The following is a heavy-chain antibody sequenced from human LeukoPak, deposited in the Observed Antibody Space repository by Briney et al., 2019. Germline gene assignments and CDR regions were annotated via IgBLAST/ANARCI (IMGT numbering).Heavy chain of an antibody. CDR3: ARAVVVAATVKLFDP. D-gene: IGHD2-15*01. J-gene: IGHJ5*02. V-gene: IGHV4-59*01. CDR1: GASISGYY. CDR2: IYYSGST. Sequence: PSETLSLTCTVSGASISGYYWSWIRQSPGKGLEWIGYIYYSGSTNYNPSLKSRVTMSVDTSKNHFSLKVSSVTAADTAVYYCARAVVVAATVKLFDPWGQGTLVTVSS.